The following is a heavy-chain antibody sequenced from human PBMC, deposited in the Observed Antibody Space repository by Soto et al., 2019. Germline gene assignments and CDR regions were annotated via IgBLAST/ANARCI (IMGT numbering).Heavy chain of an antibody. CDR1: GGSISSYY. J-gene: IGHJ4*02. D-gene: IGHD1-26*01. CDR3: ARRYGGNFDY. Sequence: QVQLQESGPGLVKPSETLSLTCTVSGGSISSYYWSWIRQPPGKGLEWIGYVYYSRSTNYNPSLKSRVTISVDTSKNQFSLKVRSVTAADTAVYYCARRYGGNFDYWGQGTLVTVSS. CDR2: VYYSRST. V-gene: IGHV4-59*01.